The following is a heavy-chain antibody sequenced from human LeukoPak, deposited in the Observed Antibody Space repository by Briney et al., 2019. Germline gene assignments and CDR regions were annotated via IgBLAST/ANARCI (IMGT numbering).Heavy chain of an antibody. D-gene: IGHD6-6*01. CDR2: ISGSGGST. J-gene: IGHJ4*02. Sequence: GGSLRLSCAASGFTFSSYAMSWVRQAPGKRLEWVSAISGSGGSTYYADSVKGRFTISRDNSKNTLYLQMNSLRAEDTAVYYCAKDWVGSSSSFDYWGQGTLVTVSS. V-gene: IGHV3-23*01. CDR3: AKDWVGSSSSFDY. CDR1: GFTFSSYA.